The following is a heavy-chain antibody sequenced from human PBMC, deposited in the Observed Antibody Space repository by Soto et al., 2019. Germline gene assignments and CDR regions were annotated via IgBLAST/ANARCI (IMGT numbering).Heavy chain of an antibody. Sequence: ASVKVSCKASGYTFTSYYMHWVRQAPGQGLEWMGIINPSGGSTSYAQKFQGRVTMTRDTSTSTVYMELSSLRSEDTAVYYCARTGILIAVAGTKDYYYYGMDVWGQGTTVTVSS. V-gene: IGHV1-46*01. D-gene: IGHD6-19*01. CDR2: INPSGGST. J-gene: IGHJ6*02. CDR3: ARTGILIAVAGTKDYYYYGMDV. CDR1: GYTFTSYY.